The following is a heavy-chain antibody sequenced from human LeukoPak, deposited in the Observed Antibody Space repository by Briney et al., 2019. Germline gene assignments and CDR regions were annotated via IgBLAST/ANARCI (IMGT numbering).Heavy chain of an antibody. D-gene: IGHD3-22*01. J-gene: IGHJ4*02. CDR3: AKDLYDSSGSRYDY. V-gene: IGHV3-23*01. CDR2: MSAGGSST. CDR1: GFTFSSYN. Sequence: GGSLRLSCAASGFTFSSYNMNWVRQAPGKGLEWVSAMSAGGSSTWYADSVKGRLTISRDNSKNTLFLQMNSLRAEDTAVYYCAKDLYDSSGSRYDYWGQGTLVTVSS.